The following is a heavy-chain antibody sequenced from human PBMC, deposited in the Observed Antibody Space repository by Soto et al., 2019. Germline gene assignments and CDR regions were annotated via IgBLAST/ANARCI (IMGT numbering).Heavy chain of an antibody. CDR1: GFTFRSYV. Sequence: QVQLLESGGGVVQPGTSLRLSCVGSGFTFRSYVIHWVRQAPGKGLEWVALTSYDGSNNFYGDSVKGRFTISRDNSRNTVELQLDSLRLEDTALYYCARWGTTGGLDVWGKGTLVSVSS. J-gene: IGHJ4*02. CDR2: TSYDGSNN. D-gene: IGHD3-16*01. CDR3: ARWGTTGGLDV. V-gene: IGHV3-33*05.